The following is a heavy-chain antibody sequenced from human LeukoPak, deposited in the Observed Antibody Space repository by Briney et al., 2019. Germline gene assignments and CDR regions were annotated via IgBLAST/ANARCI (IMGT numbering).Heavy chain of an antibody. Sequence: GGSLRHSCAASGLTFSSYEMNWVRQAPGKGLEWVSYISSSGSSIYYADSVKGRFTISRDNAKKSLYLQMHSLRAEDTAVYYCARDSHKFDSSGYYPDAFDIWGQGTMVTVSS. CDR2: ISSSGSSI. V-gene: IGHV3-48*03. J-gene: IGHJ3*02. CDR1: GLTFSSYE. CDR3: ARDSHKFDSSGYYPDAFDI. D-gene: IGHD3-22*01.